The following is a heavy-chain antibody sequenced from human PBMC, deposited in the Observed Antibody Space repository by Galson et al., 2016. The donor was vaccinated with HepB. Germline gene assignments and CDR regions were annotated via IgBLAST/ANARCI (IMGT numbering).Heavy chain of an antibody. CDR1: GFTVTTNY. V-gene: IGHV3-66*01. Sequence: SLRLSCAASGFTVTTNYMSWVRQAPGKGLEWVSFIYSGGTTYYADPVKGRFTISRDNAKNSLYLQMNSLGAEDTAVYYCARGIPQTYYFDYWGQGSLVTVSS. J-gene: IGHJ4*02. CDR2: IYSGGTT. CDR3: ARGIPQTYYFDY. D-gene: IGHD3-16*01.